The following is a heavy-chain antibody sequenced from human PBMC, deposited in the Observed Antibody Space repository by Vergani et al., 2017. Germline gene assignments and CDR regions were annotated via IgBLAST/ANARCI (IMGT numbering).Heavy chain of an antibody. D-gene: IGHD4-11*01. V-gene: IGHV4-34*01. CDR1: GGSFTSYY. J-gene: IGHJ6*03. CDR3: ARVNTETNGHLYYYYYMDV. Sequence: QVQLQQWGGGLLKPSETLSLTCVVNGGSFTSYYWTWIRQSPGEGLEWVGDMDHTGRPDYNPSLKSRLTMSVDKSRNQFSLTLNSVTATDTAIYFCARVNTETNGHLYYYYYMDVWGQGTAVTVS. CDR2: MDHTGRP.